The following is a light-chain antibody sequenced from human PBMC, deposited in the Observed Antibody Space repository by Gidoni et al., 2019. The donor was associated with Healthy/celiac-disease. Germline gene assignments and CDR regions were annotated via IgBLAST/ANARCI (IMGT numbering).Light chain of an antibody. V-gene: IGLV2-14*01. CDR3: SSYTSSSTLV. Sequence: HSSLPQPASVSGSPGQSIPISCTGTSSDVGEYNDVSWYQQHPGKAPKLMIYDVSNRPSGVSDRFSGSKSGNTASLTISGLQAEDEADYYCSSYTSSSTLVFGTGTKVTVL. CDR2: DVS. CDR1: SSDVGEYND. J-gene: IGLJ1*01.